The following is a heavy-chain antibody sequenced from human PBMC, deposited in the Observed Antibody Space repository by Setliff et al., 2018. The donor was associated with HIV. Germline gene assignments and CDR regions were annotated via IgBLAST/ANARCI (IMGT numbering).Heavy chain of an antibody. V-gene: IGHV1-18*04. Sequence: ASVKVSCKASGYTFTGYYMHWVRQAPGQGLEWMGWINAGNGNTKYSQKLQGRVTMTTDTSTSTAYMELRSLRSDDTAMYYCARKYTGGPLDYWGQGTLVTVSS. CDR3: ARKYTGGPLDY. D-gene: IGHD6-19*01. J-gene: IGHJ4*02. CDR1: GYTFTGYY. CDR2: INAGNGNT.